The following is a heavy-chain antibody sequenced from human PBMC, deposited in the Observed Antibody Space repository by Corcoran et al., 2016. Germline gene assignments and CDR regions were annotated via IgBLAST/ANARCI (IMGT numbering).Heavy chain of an antibody. CDR2: INPNSGGT. CDR3: ARVRYCRSTSCYYVYYYGMDV. CDR1: GYTFTGYY. Sequence: QVQLVQSGAEVKKPGASVKVSCKASGYTFTGYYMHWVRQAPGQGLEWMGWINPNSGGTNYAQKFQGRVTMTRDTSISTAYMELSRLRSDDTAVYYCARVRYCRSTSCYYVYYYGMDVWGQGTTVTVSS. J-gene: IGHJ6*02. V-gene: IGHV1-2*02. D-gene: IGHD2-2*01.